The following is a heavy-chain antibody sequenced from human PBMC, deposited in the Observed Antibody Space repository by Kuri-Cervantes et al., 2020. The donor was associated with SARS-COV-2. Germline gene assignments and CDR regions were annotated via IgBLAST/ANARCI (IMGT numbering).Heavy chain of an antibody. J-gene: IGHJ4*02. CDR1: GFTFSSYS. Sequence: GGSLRLSCAASGFTFSSYSMNWVRQAPGKGLEWVSSISSSSSYIYYADSVKGRFTISRDNAKNSLYLQMNSLRAEDTAVYYCARAVVVTAMPFGYWGQGTLVPSPQ. D-gene: IGHD2-21*02. V-gene: IGHV3-21*01. CDR2: ISSSSSYI. CDR3: ARAVVVTAMPFGY.